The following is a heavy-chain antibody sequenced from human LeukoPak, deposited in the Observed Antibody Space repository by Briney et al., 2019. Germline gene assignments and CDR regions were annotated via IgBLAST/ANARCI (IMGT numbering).Heavy chain of an antibody. Sequence: SGTLAPPRTLAGGSPSNSFWSWFPQPPGQGPEGIGRIYTDGSTNYNPSLKSRVTISVDTSKNQFSLKLSSVTAADTAVYYCARATSTSSSWVPSFDYWGQGTLVTVSS. J-gene: IGHJ4*02. CDR2: IYTDGST. CDR3: ARATSTSSSWVPSFDY. V-gene: IGHV4-4*07. D-gene: IGHD6-13*01. CDR1: GGSPSNSF.